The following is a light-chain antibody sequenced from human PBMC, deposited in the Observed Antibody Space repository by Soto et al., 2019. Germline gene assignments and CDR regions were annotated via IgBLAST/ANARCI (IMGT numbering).Light chain of an antibody. CDR2: SVH. Sequence: QSALIQPPSVSGSPGQSVTISCTGTSSDVGSYDYVSWYQQHPGTVPKPMIYSVHIQPSGVPDRFSGSKSGNPASMTISGLQAEDEADYYCSSYAGSNTPYVFGTGTKVTVL. CDR1: SSDVGSYDY. J-gene: IGLJ1*01. CDR3: SSYAGSNTPYV. V-gene: IGLV2-11*01.